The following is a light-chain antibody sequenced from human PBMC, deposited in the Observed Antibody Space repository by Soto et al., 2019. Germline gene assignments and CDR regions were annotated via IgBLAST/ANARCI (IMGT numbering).Light chain of an antibody. V-gene: IGKV2-30*02. CDR3: MQGTHSPPYT. J-gene: IGKJ2*01. Sequence: VVITESPLSLPVTVGQPSSSSCMSRQSLLHSDGNTYLNCFHQRQGQSPRSLIYKVYNRDSGVPDSSSGSGSDTAFTLRISGVDAEDVGVYYCMQGTHSPPYTFGQVPKVAIK. CDR2: KVY. CDR1: QSLLHSDGNTY.